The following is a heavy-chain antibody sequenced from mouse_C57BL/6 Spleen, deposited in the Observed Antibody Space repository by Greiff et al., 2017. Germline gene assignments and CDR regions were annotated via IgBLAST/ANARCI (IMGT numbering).Heavy chain of an antibody. Sequence: QVQLQQSGAELAKPGASVKLSCKASGYTFTSYWMHWVKQRPGQGLEWIGYINPSSGYTKYNQKFKDKATLTADKSSSTAYMQLSSLTYEDSAVHYCASPYDYDEAGPGFAYWGQGTLVTVSA. CDR2: INPSSGYT. D-gene: IGHD2-4*01. CDR1: GYTFTSYW. J-gene: IGHJ3*01. V-gene: IGHV1-7*01. CDR3: ASPYDYDEAGPGFAY.